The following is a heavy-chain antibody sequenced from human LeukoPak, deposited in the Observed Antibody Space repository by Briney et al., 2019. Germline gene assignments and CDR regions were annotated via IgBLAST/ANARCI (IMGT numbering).Heavy chain of an antibody. CDR2: ISGNGGNT. D-gene: IGHD1-26*01. V-gene: IGHV3-23*01. CDR1: AFTFSNYA. Sequence: PGGSLRLSCAASAFTFSNYAMSWVRQAPGKGLEWASGISGNGGNTYYADSVKGRSTISRDNSKNTLYLQMNSLRAEDTGVYYCASGSGTYYSSYYYYGMDVWGQGTTVTVSS. CDR3: ASGSGTYYSSYYYYGMDV. J-gene: IGHJ6*02.